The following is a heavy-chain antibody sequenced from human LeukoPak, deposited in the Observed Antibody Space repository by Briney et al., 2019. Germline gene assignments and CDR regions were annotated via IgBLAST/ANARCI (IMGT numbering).Heavy chain of an antibody. CDR2: IYTSGST. V-gene: IGHV4-4*07. D-gene: IGHD5-18*01. Sequence: SETLSLTCTVSGGSISSYYWSWIRQPAGKGLEWIGRIYTSGSTNYNPSLKSRVTISLDTSKYQFSLRLSSVTASDTAVYYCARRRSGYSYGLWGQGTLVTVSS. CDR3: ARRRSGYSYGL. CDR1: GGSISSYY. J-gene: IGHJ4*02.